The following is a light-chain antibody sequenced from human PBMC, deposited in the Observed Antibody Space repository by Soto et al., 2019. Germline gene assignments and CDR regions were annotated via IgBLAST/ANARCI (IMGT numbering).Light chain of an antibody. Sequence: DIQMTQSPSSLSASVGDRVTITCRASQSISTYLNWYQQKAGLAPKLLIYAASSLQSGVPSRFSGSGSGTDFTLTISSLQPEDVAAYFCQQSYSTPYTFGRGTKLEIK. V-gene: IGKV1-39*01. J-gene: IGKJ2*01. CDR3: QQSYSTPYT. CDR1: QSISTY. CDR2: AAS.